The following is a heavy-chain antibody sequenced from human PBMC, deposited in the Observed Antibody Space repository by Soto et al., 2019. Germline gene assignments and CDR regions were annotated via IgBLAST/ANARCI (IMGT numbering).Heavy chain of an antibody. Sequence: SETLSLTCTVSGGSISSSTYYWGWIRQPPGKGLEWIGSIYYSGSTYYNPSLKSRVTISVDTSKNQFSLKLSSVTAADTAVYYCARQDVVRGVGTNWFDPWGQGTQVTVYS. CDR2: IYYSGST. CDR1: GGSISSSTYY. V-gene: IGHV4-39*01. J-gene: IGHJ5*02. D-gene: IGHD3-10*01. CDR3: ARQDVVRGVGTNWFDP.